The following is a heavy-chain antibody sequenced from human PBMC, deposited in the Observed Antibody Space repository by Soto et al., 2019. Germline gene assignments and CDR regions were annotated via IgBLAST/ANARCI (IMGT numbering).Heavy chain of an antibody. CDR1: GFTFSNAW. CDR2: IKSKTDGGTT. V-gene: IGHV3-15*01. D-gene: IGHD4-4*01. Sequence: EVQLVESGGGLVKPGGSLRLSCAASGFTFSNAWMSWVRQAPGKGLEWVGRIKSKTDGGTTDYAAPVKGRFTISRDDSKNTLYPQMNSLKTEDTAVYYCTTDDYSNYGSDYWGQGTLVTVSS. CDR3: TTDDYSNYGSDY. J-gene: IGHJ4*02.